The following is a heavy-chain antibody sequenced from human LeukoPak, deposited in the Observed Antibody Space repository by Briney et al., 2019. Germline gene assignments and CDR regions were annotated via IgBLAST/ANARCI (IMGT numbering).Heavy chain of an antibody. V-gene: IGHV3-30-3*01. Sequence: GRSLRLSCAASGFTFSSYAMHWVRQAPGKGLEWVAVISYDRSNKYYADSVKGRFTISRDNSKNTLYLQMNSLRAEDTAVHYCASGMVAKILGYFDYWGQGTLVTVSS. D-gene: IGHD5-12*01. CDR2: ISYDRSNK. CDR1: GFTFSSYA. CDR3: ASGMVAKILGYFDY. J-gene: IGHJ4*02.